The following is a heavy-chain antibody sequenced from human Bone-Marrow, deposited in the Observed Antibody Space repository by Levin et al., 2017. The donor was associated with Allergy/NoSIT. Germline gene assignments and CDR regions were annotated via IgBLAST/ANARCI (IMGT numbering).Heavy chain of an antibody. CDR2: ISPSGSTT. V-gene: IGHV3-48*01. CDR1: GFIFGTYS. J-gene: IGHJ6*02. CDR3: AREPASDDFGMDV. Sequence: GESLKISCAASGFIFGTYSMHWVRQAPGKGLEWVSYISPSGSTTYYLDSVKGRFSISRDNAQNSLYLQMNSLIAEDTAIYYCAREPASDDFGMDVWGQGTAVTVSS.